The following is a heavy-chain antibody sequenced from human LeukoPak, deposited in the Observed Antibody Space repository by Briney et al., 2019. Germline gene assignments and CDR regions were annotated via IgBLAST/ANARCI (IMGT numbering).Heavy chain of an antibody. J-gene: IGHJ4*02. CDR2: ISGDGSNK. D-gene: IGHD2-2*02. CDR3: ANSPTYCSSTSCYINY. V-gene: IGHV3-30*18. Sequence: PGGSLRLSCAASGFTFSSYGMHWVRQAPGKGLEWVAVISGDGSNKYYVDSVKGRFTISRDNSKSTLYLQMNSLRAEDTAVYYCANSPTYCSSTSCYINYWGQGTLVTVSS. CDR1: GFTFSSYG.